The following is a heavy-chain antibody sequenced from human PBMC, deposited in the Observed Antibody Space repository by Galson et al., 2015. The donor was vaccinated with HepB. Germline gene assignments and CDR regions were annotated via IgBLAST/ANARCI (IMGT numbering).Heavy chain of an antibody. V-gene: IGHV1-69*04. CDR2: IIPILGIA. CDR3: ARDPGDGYNYGDY. D-gene: IGHD5-24*01. J-gene: IGHJ4*02. Sequence: SVKVSCKASGGTFSSYAISWVRQAPGRGLEWMGRIIPILGIANYAQKFQGRVTITADKSTSTAYMELSSLRSEDTAVYYCARDPGDGYNYGDYWGQGTLVTVSS. CDR1: GGTFSSYA.